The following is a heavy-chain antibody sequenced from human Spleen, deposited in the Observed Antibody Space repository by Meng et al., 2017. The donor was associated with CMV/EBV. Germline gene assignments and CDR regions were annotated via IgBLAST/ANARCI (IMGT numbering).Heavy chain of an antibody. CDR3: ARDDSSTFDIVVVPGALDY. J-gene: IGHJ4*02. V-gene: IGHV3-30-3*01. CDR1: GFTFSSYA. CDR2: ISYDGSNK. Sequence: GGSLRLSCAASGFTFSSYAMHWVRQAPGKGLEWVAVISYDGSNKYYADSVKGRFTISRDNSKNTLYLQMNSLRAEDTAVYYCARDDSSTFDIVVVPGALDYWGQGTLVTVS. D-gene: IGHD2-2*01.